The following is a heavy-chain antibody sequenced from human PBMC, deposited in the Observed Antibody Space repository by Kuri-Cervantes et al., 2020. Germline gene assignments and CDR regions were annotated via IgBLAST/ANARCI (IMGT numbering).Heavy chain of an antibody. CDR1: GFTFSSYG. Sequence: GGSLRLSCAAPGFTFSSYGMHWVRQAPGKGLEWVAVIWYDGSNKYYADSVKGRFTISRDNARNSLYLQMNSLRAEDTAVYYCASDSPYGSGSYWGQGILVTVSS. D-gene: IGHD3-10*01. J-gene: IGHJ4*02. CDR3: ASDSPYGSGSY. CDR2: IWYDGSNK. V-gene: IGHV3-33*01.